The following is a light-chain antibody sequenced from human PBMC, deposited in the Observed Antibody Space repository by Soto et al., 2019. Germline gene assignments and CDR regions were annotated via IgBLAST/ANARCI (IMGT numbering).Light chain of an antibody. CDR1: QSISRSS. CDR2: EAI. J-gene: IGKJ4*01. V-gene: IGKV3-20*01. CDR3: QHYGGSLT. Sequence: EIVMTQSPATLSVSPGERVTLSCRASQSISRSSLAWYQQRPGQAPRLLIYEAINRAAGIPDRFRGSGSGTDFTLTIDRLEPEDFAVYYCQHYGGSLTFGGGTKVDIK.